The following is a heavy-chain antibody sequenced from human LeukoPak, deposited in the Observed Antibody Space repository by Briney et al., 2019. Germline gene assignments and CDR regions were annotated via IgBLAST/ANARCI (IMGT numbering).Heavy chain of an antibody. CDR2: INPSGGST. CDR1: GYTFTSYY. Sequence: ASAKVSCKASGYTFTSYYMHWVRQAPGQGLEWMGIINPSGGSTSYAQKLQGRVTMTTDTSTSTAYMELRSLRSDDTAVYYCARDFTFSSGWTVFDYWGQGTLVTVSS. CDR3: ARDFTFSSGWTVFDY. D-gene: IGHD6-19*01. V-gene: IGHV1-46*01. J-gene: IGHJ4*02.